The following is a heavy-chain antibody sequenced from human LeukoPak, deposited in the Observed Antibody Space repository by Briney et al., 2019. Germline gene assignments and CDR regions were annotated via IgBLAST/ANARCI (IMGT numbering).Heavy chain of an antibody. Sequence: SETLSLTCTVSGGSISSGSYYWSWIRQPAGKGLEWIGRIYTSGSTNYNPSLKSRVTISVDTSKNQFSLKLSSVTAADTAVYYCARSRLWQQLALDYWGQGTLVTVSS. CDR2: IYTSGST. D-gene: IGHD6-13*01. CDR1: GGSISSGSYY. J-gene: IGHJ4*02. V-gene: IGHV4-61*02. CDR3: ARSRLWQQLALDY.